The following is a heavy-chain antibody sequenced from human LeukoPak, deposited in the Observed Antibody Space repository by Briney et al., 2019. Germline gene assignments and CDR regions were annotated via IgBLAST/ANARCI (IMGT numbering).Heavy chain of an antibody. D-gene: IGHD2-2*01. Sequence: SETLSLTCTVSGGSISSGGYYWSWIRQHPGKGLEWIGYIYYSGSTYYNPSLKSRVTISVDTSKNQFSLKLSSVTAADTAVYYCARDRRGYCSSTSCANWFDPWGQGTLVTVSS. J-gene: IGHJ5*02. CDR1: GGSISSGGYY. V-gene: IGHV4-31*03. CDR3: ARDRRGYCSSTSCANWFDP. CDR2: IYYSGST.